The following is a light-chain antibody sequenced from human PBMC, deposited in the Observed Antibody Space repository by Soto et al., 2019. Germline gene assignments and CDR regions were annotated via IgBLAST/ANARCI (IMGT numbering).Light chain of an antibody. V-gene: IGKV3-20*01. CDR2: GAS. Sequence: EIVVTQSPATLSVSPGERATLSCRASQSVSSSYLAWYQQKPGQAPRLLIYGASSRATGIPDRFSGSGSGTDFTLTISRLEPEDFPVYYCQQYAGSRTFGQGTNV. CDR1: QSVSSSY. J-gene: IGKJ1*01. CDR3: QQYAGSRT.